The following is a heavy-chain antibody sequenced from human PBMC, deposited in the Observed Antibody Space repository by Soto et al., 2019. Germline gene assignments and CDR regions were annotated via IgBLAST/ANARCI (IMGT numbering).Heavy chain of an antibody. CDR3: ARGRAPPTNWFDP. D-gene: IGHD1-26*01. Sequence: QVQLVQSGAEEKKPGASVKVSCKASGYTFTSYAMHWVRQAPGQRLEWMGWINAGNGNTKYSQKFQGRVTITRDTSASTAYMELSSLRSEATAVYYCARGRAPPTNWFDPWGQGTLVTVSS. V-gene: IGHV1-3*05. CDR2: INAGNGNT. J-gene: IGHJ5*02. CDR1: GYTFTSYA.